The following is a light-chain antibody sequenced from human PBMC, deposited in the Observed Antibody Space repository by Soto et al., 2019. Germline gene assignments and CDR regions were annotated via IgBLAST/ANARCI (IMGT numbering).Light chain of an antibody. J-gene: IGKJ1*01. V-gene: IGKV4-1*01. CDR1: QSVLYSINAKNY. CDR3: QQYYSAPRT. Sequence: DIVLTQSPDSLAVSLGERASINCKSSQSVLYSINAKNYLAWYQQKPGQPPKLLIRWASSRESGVPDRFSGSGSRTDFTLTISSLQAEDVAVYCCQQYYSAPRTFGQGTKVDIK. CDR2: WAS.